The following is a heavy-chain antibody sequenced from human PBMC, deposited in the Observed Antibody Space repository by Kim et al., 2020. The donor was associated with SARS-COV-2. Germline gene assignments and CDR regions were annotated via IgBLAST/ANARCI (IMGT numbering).Heavy chain of an antibody. D-gene: IGHD3-3*01. V-gene: IGHV4-61*07. J-gene: IGHJ4*02. CDR2: WST. Sequence: WSTNYSPSHKSRVTISVDTSKNQFSLKLRSVTAVDTAVYYCAGQSRVRLDYWGQGTLVTVSS. CDR3: AGQSRVRLDY.